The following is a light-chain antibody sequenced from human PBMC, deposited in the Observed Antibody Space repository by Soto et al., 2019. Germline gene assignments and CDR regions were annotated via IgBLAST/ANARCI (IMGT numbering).Light chain of an antibody. CDR2: GAS. J-gene: IGKJ1*01. V-gene: IGKV3-15*01. CDR3: QQYNNWPWT. CDR1: QNLRSS. Sequence: EIVLTQSPATVSVCPGGRATLSGRASQNLRSSLAWYQQKHGQAARLLIYGASTRATGIAARFSGSGSGTDFTLTISSLQSEDFAVYYCQQYNNWPWTVGQGTKVEIK.